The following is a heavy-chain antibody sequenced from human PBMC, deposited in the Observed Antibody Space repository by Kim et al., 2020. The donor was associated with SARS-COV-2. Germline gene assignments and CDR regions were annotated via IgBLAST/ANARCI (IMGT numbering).Heavy chain of an antibody. V-gene: IGHV4-4*07. CDR3: VRDQYYYGSGSYYESYYYYGMDV. CDR2: IYTSGST. Sequence: SETLSLTCTVSGGSISSYYWSWIRQPAGKGLEWIGRIYTSGSTNYNPSLKSRVTMSVDTSKNQFSLKLRSVTAADTAVYYCVRDQYYYGSGSYYESYYYYGMDVWGQGTTVTVSS. CDR1: GGSISSYY. J-gene: IGHJ6*02. D-gene: IGHD3-10*01.